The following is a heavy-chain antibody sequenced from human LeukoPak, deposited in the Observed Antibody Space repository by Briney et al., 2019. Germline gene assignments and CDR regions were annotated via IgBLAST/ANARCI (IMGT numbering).Heavy chain of an antibody. CDR3: ARSAHDFWSGPTGRWFDP. D-gene: IGHD3-3*01. Sequence: ASVKVSCKVSGYTLTELSMHWVRQAPGKGLEWMGGFDPEDGETIYAQKFQGRVTMTEDTSTDTAYMELSSLRSEDTAVYYCARSAHDFWSGPTGRWFDPWGQGTLVTVSS. CDR2: FDPEDGET. V-gene: IGHV1-24*01. CDR1: GYTLTELS. J-gene: IGHJ5*02.